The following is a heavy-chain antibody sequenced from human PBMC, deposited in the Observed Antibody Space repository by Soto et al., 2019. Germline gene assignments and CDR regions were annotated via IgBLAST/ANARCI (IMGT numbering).Heavy chain of an antibody. D-gene: IGHD3-22*01. CDR2: ISGSGDST. J-gene: IGHJ4*02. Sequence: GGSLRLSCVASGFTFSSYAMNWVRQAPGKGLEWVSIISGSGDSTYYADSVKGRFTISSDNSKNTLYLQMNSLRAEDTAVYYCAREIYDDYDSSGFDHWGQGTLVTVSS. V-gene: IGHV3-23*01. CDR1: GFTFSSYA. CDR3: AREIYDDYDSSGFDH.